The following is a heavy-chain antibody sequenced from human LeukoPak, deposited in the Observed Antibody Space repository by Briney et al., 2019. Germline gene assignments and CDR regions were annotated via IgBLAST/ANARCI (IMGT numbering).Heavy chain of an antibody. D-gene: IGHD2/OR15-2a*01. CDR1: GFTFSNHW. V-gene: IGHV3-74*01. J-gene: IGHJ5*02. CDR2: ISKDGSTS. CDR3: ARGKTSQNIVTRKTYNWFDP. Sequence: GGSLRLSCEASGFTFSNHWMHWVRQAPGKGLVWVSVISKDGSTSIYADSVRGRLTISRDNAKNTLYLQMNSPRVEDTAVYYCARGKTSQNIVTRKTYNWFDPWGQGTLVTVSS.